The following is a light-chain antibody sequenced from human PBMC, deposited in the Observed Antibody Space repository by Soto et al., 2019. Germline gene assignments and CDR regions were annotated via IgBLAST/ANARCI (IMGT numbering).Light chain of an antibody. Sequence: QSVLTQPRSVSGSPGQSVTISCTGTSSDVGAYNYVSWYQHHPGKVPKLLIYEVTNRPSGVSDRFSGSKSGNTASLTISGLQAEDEADYYCSSKRDSSTLFVFGTGTKVTVL. V-gene: IGLV2-14*01. J-gene: IGLJ1*01. CDR2: EVT. CDR3: SSKRDSSTLFV. CDR1: SSDVGAYNY.